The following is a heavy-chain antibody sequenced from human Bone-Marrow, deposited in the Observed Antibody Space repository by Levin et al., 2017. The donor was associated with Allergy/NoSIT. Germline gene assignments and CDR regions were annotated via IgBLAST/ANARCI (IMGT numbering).Heavy chain of an antibody. V-gene: IGHV3-23*01. CDR1: GFNFKNYP. CDR3: TKRRVDFGDFGEFDY. D-gene: IGHD4-17*01. J-gene: IGHJ4*02. Sequence: SCEASGFNFKNYPMSWVRRAPGKGLEWVATINNGGRFTYYADSVKGRFTISRENSKDTLTLQMTGLRVEDTAVYYCTKRRVDFGDFGEFDYWGQGALVTVSS. CDR2: INNGGRFT.